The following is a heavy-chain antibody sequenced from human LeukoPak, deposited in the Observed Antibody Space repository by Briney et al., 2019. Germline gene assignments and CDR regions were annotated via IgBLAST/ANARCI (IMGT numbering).Heavy chain of an antibody. V-gene: IGHV3-7*01. D-gene: IGHD2-8*01. J-gene: IGHJ6*03. Sequence: GGSLRLSCAASGFTFSSYWMSWVRQAPGKGLEWVANIKQDGSEKYYVDSVKGRFTISRDNAKNSLYLQMNSLRAEDTAVYYCARDLYCTNGVCSHNIYYYYYMDVWGKGTTVTVSS. CDR2: IKQDGSEK. CDR3: ARDLYCTNGVCSHNIYYYYYMDV. CDR1: GFTFSSYW.